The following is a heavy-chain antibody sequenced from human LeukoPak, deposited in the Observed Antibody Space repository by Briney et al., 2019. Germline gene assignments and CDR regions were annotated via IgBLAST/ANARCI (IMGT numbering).Heavy chain of an antibody. D-gene: IGHD3-3*01. J-gene: IGHJ4*02. CDR1: GFTFSSYA. V-gene: IGHV3-23*01. CDR2: ISGGGGDS. CDR3: ARRDLGGGQWVHFDY. Sequence: GGSLRLSCGASGFTFSSYAMNWVRQAPGKGLEWVSTISGGGGDSFYADSVKGRFTISRDNAKNTLHLQMNSLRAEDTAVYFCARRDLGGGQWVHFDYWGQGTLVTVSS.